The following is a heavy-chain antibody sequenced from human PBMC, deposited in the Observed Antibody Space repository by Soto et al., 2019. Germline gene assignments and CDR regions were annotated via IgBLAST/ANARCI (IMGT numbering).Heavy chain of an antibody. CDR1: GYTFTSYY. D-gene: IGHD3-22*01. Sequence: GASVKVSCKASGYTFTSYYMHWVRQAPGQGLEWKGKIKPSGGSTSYAQKFQGRVTMTRDTSTSTVYMELSSLRSEDTAVYYCARVTWVIGYDSSGPTRDELDAFDIWGQGTMVTVSS. V-gene: IGHV1-46*01. CDR2: IKPSGGST. J-gene: IGHJ3*02. CDR3: ARVTWVIGYDSSGPTRDELDAFDI.